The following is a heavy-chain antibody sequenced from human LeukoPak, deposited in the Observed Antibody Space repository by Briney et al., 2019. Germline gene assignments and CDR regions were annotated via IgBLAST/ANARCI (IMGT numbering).Heavy chain of an antibody. CDR1: GYSFTSYW. V-gene: IGHV5-51*01. D-gene: IGHD3-22*01. CDR2: IYPGDSDT. J-gene: IGHJ4*02. CDR3: ARSLYYYDSSGYYYFDY. Sequence: GESLKISCKGSGYSFTSYWIGWVRQMPGKGMEWMGIIYPGDSDTRYSPSFQGQVTISADKSISTAYLQWSSLKASDTAMYYCARSLYYYDSSGYYYFDYWGQGTLVTVSS.